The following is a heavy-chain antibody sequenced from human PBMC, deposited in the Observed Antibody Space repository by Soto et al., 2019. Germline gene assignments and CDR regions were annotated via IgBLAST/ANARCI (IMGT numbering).Heavy chain of an antibody. J-gene: IGHJ4*02. CDR2: ISSNGGST. Sequence: GGSLRLSCAASGFTFSSYAMHWVRQAPGKGLEYVSAISSNGGSTYYADSVKGRFTISRDNSKNTLYLQMNSLRAEDTAVYYCAKDPFILSSFDYWGQGTLVTVSS. CDR3: AKDPFILSSFDY. CDR1: GFTFSSYA. V-gene: IGHV3-64*04. D-gene: IGHD3-10*01.